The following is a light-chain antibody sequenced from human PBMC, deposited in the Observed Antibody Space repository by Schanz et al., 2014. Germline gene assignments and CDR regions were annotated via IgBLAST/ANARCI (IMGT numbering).Light chain of an antibody. CDR3: SSYTSSNTWM. Sequence: QSVLTQPPSASGSPGQSVTISCTGTSSDVGGYNYVSWYQQHPGKAPKLMIYDVSNRPSGVSNRFSGSKSGNTASLTISGLQAEDEADYYCSSYTSSNTWMFGGGTKLTVL. CDR2: DVS. CDR1: SSDVGGYNY. V-gene: IGLV2-14*01. J-gene: IGLJ3*02.